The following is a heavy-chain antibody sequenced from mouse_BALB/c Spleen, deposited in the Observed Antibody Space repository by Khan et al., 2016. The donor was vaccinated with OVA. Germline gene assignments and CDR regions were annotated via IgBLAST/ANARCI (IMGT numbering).Heavy chain of an antibody. Sequence: QVQLQQSGPELVRPGVSVKISCKGSGYTFTDYAMYWVKQCHAKSLEWIGLISTYSGNTNYNQKFKGKATMTVAQSSSTAYLELARLTSDDSSIYYCARPAYDGYYDYWGQGTTLTVSS. CDR3: ARPAYDGYYDY. V-gene: IGHV1S137*01. D-gene: IGHD2-3*01. CDR2: ISTYSGNT. CDR1: GYTFTDYA. J-gene: IGHJ2*01.